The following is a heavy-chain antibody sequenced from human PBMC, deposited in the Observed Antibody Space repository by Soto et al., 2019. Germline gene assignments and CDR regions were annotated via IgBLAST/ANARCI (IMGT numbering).Heavy chain of an antibody. D-gene: IGHD1-1*01. CDR1: GFTVTNSY. CDR3: ARAVFERLYFDQ. Sequence: EVQLLESGGDLIQPGGSLRLSCAASGFTVTNSYMAWVRQAPGKGLEWVSVVYTSGRTYHADSVKGRFTVSRDISTNMFFLQMNKLSAEDMATYYCARAVFERLYFDQWGRGTLVTVSS. V-gene: IGHV3-53*01. CDR2: VYTSGRT. J-gene: IGHJ4*02.